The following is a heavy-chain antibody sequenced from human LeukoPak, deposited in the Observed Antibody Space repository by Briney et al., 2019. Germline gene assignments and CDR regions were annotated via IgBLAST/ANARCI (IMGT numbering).Heavy chain of an antibody. J-gene: IGHJ4*02. CDR3: ARGAASGTSRFDY. Sequence: GGSLRLSCAASGFIFSSYSMSWVRQAPGKGLEWVSYISSSSSSIYYADSVKGRFTISRDNTKNLLYPQMNSLRAEDTAVYYCARGAASGTSRFDYWGQGTLVTVSS. CDR1: GFIFSSYS. V-gene: IGHV3-48*04. D-gene: IGHD6-13*01. CDR2: ISSSSSSI.